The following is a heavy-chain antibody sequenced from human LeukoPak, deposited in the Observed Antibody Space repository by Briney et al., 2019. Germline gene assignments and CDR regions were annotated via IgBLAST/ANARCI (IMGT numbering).Heavy chain of an antibody. CDR3: ARGIVGANWFDP. D-gene: IGHD1-26*01. CDR1: GYTFTSYG. Sequence: ASVKVSCKASGYTFTSYGISWVRPAPGQGLEWMGWINAYNGNTNYAQKLQGRVTMTTDTSTSTAYMELRSLRSDDTAVYYCARGIVGANWFDPWGQGTLVTVSS. CDR2: INAYNGNT. J-gene: IGHJ5*02. V-gene: IGHV1-18*01.